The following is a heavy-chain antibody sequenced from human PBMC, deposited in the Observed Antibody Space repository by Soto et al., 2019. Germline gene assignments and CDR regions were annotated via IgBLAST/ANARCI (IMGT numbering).Heavy chain of an antibody. CDR2: ILGDGTK. V-gene: IGHV3-30*04. CDR1: GFSFRSYS. Sequence: QVQVVESGGGVVQPGRSLRLSCEGYGFSFRSYSMHWARQAPGKGLEWVGCILGDGTKFYADSVKGRFTIDRDNSKNTLYLQTDGLRTEDSAMYYCAREGGTWESGGFDIWGQGTMVTVSS. D-gene: IGHD2-15*01. CDR3: AREGGTWESGGFDI. J-gene: IGHJ3*02.